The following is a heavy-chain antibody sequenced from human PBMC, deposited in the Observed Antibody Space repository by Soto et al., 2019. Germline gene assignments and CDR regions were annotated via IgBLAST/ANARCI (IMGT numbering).Heavy chain of an antibody. J-gene: IGHJ4*02. CDR1: GGSISSYY. Sequence: QVQRQESGPGLVKPSETLSLTCTVSGGSISSYYWTWIRQPPGKGLEWIGFMYNSGSTHYNPSLKSRVTISLDTSKNQFSLNLRSVTAADTAVYYCASMGYHYGSGSYPLDYWGQGTLVTVSS. D-gene: IGHD3-10*01. V-gene: IGHV4-59*08. CDR3: ASMGYHYGSGSYPLDY. CDR2: MYNSGST.